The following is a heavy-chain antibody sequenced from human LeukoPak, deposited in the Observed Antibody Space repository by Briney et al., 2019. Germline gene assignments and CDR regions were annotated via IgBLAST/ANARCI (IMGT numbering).Heavy chain of an antibody. V-gene: IGHV3-23*01. CDR3: AKDQALVPAAMPGFDY. J-gene: IGHJ4*02. D-gene: IGHD2-2*01. CDR2: ISGSGGST. CDR1: GFTFSSYA. Sequence: GGSLRLSCAASGFTFSSYAMSWVRQAPGKGLEWVSAISGSGGSTYYADSVKGRFTISRDNSKNTLYLQMNSLRAEDTAVYYCAKDQALVPAAMPGFDYWGQGTLVTVSS.